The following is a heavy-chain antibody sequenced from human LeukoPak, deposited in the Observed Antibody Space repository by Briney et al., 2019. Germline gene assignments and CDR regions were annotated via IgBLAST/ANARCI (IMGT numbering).Heavy chain of an antibody. V-gene: IGHV4-34*01. CDR3: ARGWRYYYDSGSYYLDY. CDR2: INHSGRV. J-gene: IGHJ4*02. CDR1: GESFSYNY. D-gene: IGHD3-10*01. Sequence: PSETLSLTCAVSGESFSYNYWTWVRQPPGKGLEWIGDINHSGRVNYRPSLKSRVTISVDTSKSQFSLKLSAVTAADTAVYYCARGWRYYYDSGSYYLDYWGQGTLVTVSS.